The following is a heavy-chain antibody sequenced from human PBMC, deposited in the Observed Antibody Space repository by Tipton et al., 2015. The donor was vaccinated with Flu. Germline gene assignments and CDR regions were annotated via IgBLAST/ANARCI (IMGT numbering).Heavy chain of an antibody. V-gene: IGHV4-59*08. CDR1: GGSISAFY. J-gene: IGHJ5*02. CDR2: IYDGEFT. Sequence: GLVKPSETLSLTCTVSGGSISAFYWNWIRQPPGKGLEWIGYIYDGEFTKYNPSLKSRVTISIDTSKNQFSLNMRSVTAADMAVYYCARRDYSNYVSDPKSWFDPWGQGTLVAVPS. CDR3: ARRDYSNYVSDPKSWFDP. D-gene: IGHD4-11*01.